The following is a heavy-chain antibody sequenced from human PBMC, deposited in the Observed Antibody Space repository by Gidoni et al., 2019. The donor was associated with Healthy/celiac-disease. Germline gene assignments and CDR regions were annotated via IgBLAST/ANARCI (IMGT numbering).Heavy chain of an antibody. Sequence: QVQLQESGPGLVKPSQTLSLTCTVSGGSISSGGYYWRWIRQHPGKGLEWIGYIYYSGSTYYNSSRKSRVNISVDTSKNQFSLKLSYVNAADTAVYYCARVQRGYCSSTSCYGAWFDPWGQGNLVTVSS. V-gene: IGHV4-31*03. J-gene: IGHJ5*02. CDR2: IYYSGST. D-gene: IGHD2-2*01. CDR1: GGSISSGGYY. CDR3: ARVQRGYCSSTSCYGAWFDP.